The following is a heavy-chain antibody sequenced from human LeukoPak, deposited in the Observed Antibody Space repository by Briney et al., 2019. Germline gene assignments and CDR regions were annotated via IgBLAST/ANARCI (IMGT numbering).Heavy chain of an antibody. V-gene: IGHV3-7*01. D-gene: IGHD2-15*01. CDR1: GFTFSNYW. CDR3: ARDELRYCSGGSCPYDY. CDR2: IKQDGSEK. J-gene: IGHJ4*02. Sequence: GGSLRLSCAASGFTFSNYWLRWVRQAPRKGLERVANIKQDGSEKYYVDSVKGRFTISRDNAKNSLYLQMNSLRAEDTAVYYCARDELRYCSGGSCPYDYWGQGTLVTVSS.